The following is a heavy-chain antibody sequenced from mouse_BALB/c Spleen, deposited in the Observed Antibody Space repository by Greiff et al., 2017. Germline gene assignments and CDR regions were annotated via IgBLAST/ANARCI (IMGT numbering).Heavy chain of an antibody. CDR1: GFTFSSVG. V-gene: IGHV5-17*02. CDR3: ARGVPDY. D-gene: IGHD2-14*01. J-gene: IGHJ2*01. Sequence: EVLLVESGGGLVQPGGSRKLSCAASGFTFSSVGMHWVRQAPEKGLEWVAYISSGSSTIYYADTVKGRFTISRDNPKNTLFLQMTSLRSEDTAMYYCARGVPDYWGEGTTHTVSS. CDR2: ISSGSSTI.